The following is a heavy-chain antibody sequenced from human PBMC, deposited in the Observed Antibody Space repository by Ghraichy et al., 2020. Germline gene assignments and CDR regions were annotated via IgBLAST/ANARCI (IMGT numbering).Heavy chain of an antibody. CDR3: ARACSGGSCYSGVGFDY. CDR2: INPSGGST. J-gene: IGHJ4*02. V-gene: IGHV1-46*03. D-gene: IGHD2-15*01. CDR1: GYTFTSYY. Sequence: ASVKVSCKASGYTFTSYYMHWVRQAPGQGLEWMGIINPSGGSTSYAQKFQGRVTMTRDTSTSTVYMELSSLRSEDTAVYYCARACSGGSCYSGVGFDYWGQGPLVPAP.